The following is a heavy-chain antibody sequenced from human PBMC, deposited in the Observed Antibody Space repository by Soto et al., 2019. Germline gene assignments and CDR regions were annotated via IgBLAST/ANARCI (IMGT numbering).Heavy chain of an antibody. V-gene: IGHV3-73*01. J-gene: IGHJ6*02. CDR2: VRSKINSYAT. CDR1: GFTFSDSA. Sequence: GSLSLSCVVSGFTFSDSAMNWVRQASGKGLEWVGHVRSKINSYATTYAASVKGRFTISRDDSKNTAYLQMNSLKTEDTAVYYCTRDYSYAIDVWGQGTTVTVSS. CDR3: TRDYSYAIDV.